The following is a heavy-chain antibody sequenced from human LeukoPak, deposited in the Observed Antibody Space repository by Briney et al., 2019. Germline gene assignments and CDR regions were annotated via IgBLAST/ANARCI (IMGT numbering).Heavy chain of an antibody. D-gene: IGHD3-10*01. V-gene: IGHV3-23*01. CDR1: GFSFSSYG. J-gene: IGHJ4*02. CDR3: AKTQLLLWFGELSTYYFDY. CDR2: ISGSGGST. Sequence: GGSLRLSCAAYGFSFSSYGMSWVRQAPGKGLEWVSAISGSGGSTYYADSVKGRFTISRDNSKNTLYLQMNSLRAEDTAVYYCAKTQLLLWFGELSTYYFDYWGQGTLVTVSS.